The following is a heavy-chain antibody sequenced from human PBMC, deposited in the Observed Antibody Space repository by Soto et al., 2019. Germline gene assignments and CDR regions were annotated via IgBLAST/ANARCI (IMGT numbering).Heavy chain of an antibody. CDR2: ISGSGGST. J-gene: IGHJ4*02. CDR1: GFTFGDYA. CDR3: AKIPSSVVEDIVAVVAAPDC. D-gene: IGHD2-15*01. V-gene: IGHV3-23*01. Sequence: PGGSLRLSCTASGFTFGDYAMSWFRQAPGKGLEWVSAISGSGGSTYYADSVKGRFTISRDNSKNTLYLQMNSLRAEDTAVYYCAKIPSSVVEDIVAVVAAPDCWGQGHALTVSS.